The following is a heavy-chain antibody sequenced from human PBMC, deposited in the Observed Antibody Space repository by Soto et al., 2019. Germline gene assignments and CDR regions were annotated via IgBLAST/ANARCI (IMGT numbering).Heavy chain of an antibody. J-gene: IGHJ4*02. CDR2: IIPIFGTA. D-gene: IGHD2-8*01. CDR1: GGTFSSYA. Sequence: QVQLVQSGAEVKKPGSSVKVSCKASGGTFSSYAISWVRQAPGQGLEWMGGIIPIFGTANYAQKFQGRVTXXAXEXXSTAYMELSSLRSEDTAVYYCARDVGNRDGVCLLYWGQGTLVTVSS. CDR3: ARDVGNRDGVCLLY. V-gene: IGHV1-69*12.